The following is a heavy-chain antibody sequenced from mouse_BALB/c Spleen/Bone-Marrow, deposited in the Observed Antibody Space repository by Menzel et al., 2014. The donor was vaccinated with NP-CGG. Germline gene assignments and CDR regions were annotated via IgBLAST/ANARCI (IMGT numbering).Heavy chain of an antibody. CDR3: AREKIYGNYLWYFDV. CDR2: IHPNSGNT. J-gene: IGHJ1*01. D-gene: IGHD2-1*01. CDR1: GYTFTSSW. Sequence: QVQLQQSGSVLVRPGASVKLSCKASGYTFTSSWMHWAKQRPGQGLEWIGEIHPNSGNTNYNEKFEGKATLTVDTSSSTAYVDLSSLTSEDSAVYYCAREKIYGNYLWYFDVWGAGTTVTVSS. V-gene: IGHV1S130*01.